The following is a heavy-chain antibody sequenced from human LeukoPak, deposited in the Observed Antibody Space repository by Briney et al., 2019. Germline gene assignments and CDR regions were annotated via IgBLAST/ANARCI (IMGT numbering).Heavy chain of an antibody. CDR1: GFTFSSYS. J-gene: IGHJ4*02. CDR2: ISSRSSVI. D-gene: IGHD3-10*01. V-gene: IGHV3-48*01. Sequence: PGGSLRLSCAACGFTFSSYSMNCGPQAPGKGREWGSYISSRSSVIYYADAVRGRVTISRDNAKNSLYLQMKSLGGEDRAVYYCARDRRAGSYGGMFDYWGQGTMVTVSS. CDR3: ARDRRAGSYGGMFDY.